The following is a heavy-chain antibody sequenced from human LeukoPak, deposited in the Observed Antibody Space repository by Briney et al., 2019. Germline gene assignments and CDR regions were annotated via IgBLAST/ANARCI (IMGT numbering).Heavy chain of an antibody. CDR1: GFTFDDYG. CDR3: ARDYCSGGSCYGGHDY. J-gene: IGHJ4*02. Sequence: GGSLRLSCAASGFTFDDYGMSWVRQAPGKGLEWVSGISWNGGTTGFADSVRGRFTISRDNAKNSLYLQVNSLRAEDTALYYCARDYCSGGSCYGGHDYWGQGTLVTVSS. CDR2: ISWNGGTT. V-gene: IGHV3-20*04. D-gene: IGHD2-15*01.